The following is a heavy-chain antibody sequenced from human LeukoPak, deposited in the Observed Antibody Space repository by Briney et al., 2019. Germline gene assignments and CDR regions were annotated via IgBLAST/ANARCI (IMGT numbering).Heavy chain of an antibody. J-gene: IGHJ3*02. D-gene: IGHD3-22*01. CDR3: ARAGAYYYDSSGNDAFDI. CDR2: MNPNSGNT. CDR1: GYTFTSYD. V-gene: IGHV1-8*01. Sequence: ASVKVSCKASGYTFTSYDINWVRQATGQGLEWMGWMNPNSGNTGYAQKFQGRVTMTRNTSTSTAYMELSSLRSEDTAVYYCARAGAYYYDSSGNDAFDIWGQGAMVTVSS.